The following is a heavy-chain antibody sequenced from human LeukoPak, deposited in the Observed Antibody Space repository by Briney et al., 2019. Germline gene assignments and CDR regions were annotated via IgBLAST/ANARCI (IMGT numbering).Heavy chain of an antibody. Sequence: GGSLRLSCAASGFIYSSYNMNWVRQAPGKGLEWVSSISGSGSYIYYADSVQGRFTISRDNAKNSLYLQMNSLRAEDTAVYYCARVYDNSSPVDYRGQGTLVTVSS. CDR1: GFIYSSYN. V-gene: IGHV3-21*01. CDR2: ISGSGSYI. D-gene: IGHD1-1*01. J-gene: IGHJ4*02. CDR3: ARVYDNSSPVDY.